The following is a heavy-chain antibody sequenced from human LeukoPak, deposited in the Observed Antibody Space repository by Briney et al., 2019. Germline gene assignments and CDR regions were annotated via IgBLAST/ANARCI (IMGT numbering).Heavy chain of an antibody. CDR2: IYYSGST. D-gene: IGHD3-10*01. J-gene: IGHJ4*02. Sequence: SETLSLTCTDSGGSISSYYWSWIRQPPGKGLEWIGHIYYSGSTNYNPSLKSRVTISVDTSKNQFSLKLSSVTAADTAVYYCARAYGTMVRGVIIPFDYWGQGTLVTVSS. V-gene: IGHV4-59*01. CDR1: GGSISSYY. CDR3: ARAYGTMVRGVIIPFDY.